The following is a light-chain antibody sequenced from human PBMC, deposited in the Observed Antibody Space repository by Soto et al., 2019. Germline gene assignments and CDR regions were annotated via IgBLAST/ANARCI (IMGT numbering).Light chain of an antibody. Sequence: QSALTQPASVSGSPGQSITISCTGTSSDVGGYNYVSWYQQHPGKAPKLMIYDVSNRPSGVSNRFSGSKSGNTASLTISGLQAEDDADYYCSSYTSSSTLEVFGTGTKLNVL. CDR2: DVS. CDR1: SSDVGGYNY. J-gene: IGLJ1*01. V-gene: IGLV2-14*01. CDR3: SSYTSSSTLEV.